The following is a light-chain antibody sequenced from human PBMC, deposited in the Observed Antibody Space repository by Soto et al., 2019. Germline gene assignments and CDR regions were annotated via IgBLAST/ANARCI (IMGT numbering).Light chain of an antibody. CDR1: ETVSPN. CDR3: QKSSNSPPVIT. Sequence: EIVLTQSPATLSVSPGERATLSFRATETVSPNLAWFQRKAGQPPRLLIYGSSTRATGVPDRFSGSGSGTEFALIISSLQSEDVAVYYCQKSSNSPPVITFGQVRRLEI. V-gene: IGKV3-15*01. CDR2: GSS. J-gene: IGKJ5*01.